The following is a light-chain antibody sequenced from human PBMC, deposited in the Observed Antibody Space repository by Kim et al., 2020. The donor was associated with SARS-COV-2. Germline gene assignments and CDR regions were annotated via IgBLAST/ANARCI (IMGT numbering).Light chain of an antibody. CDR2: NAS. CDR3: QQRNNWPFT. Sequence: LAPGERATLSCRASQSISGYLAWYQQKPGQAPRLFIVNASQRATGIPARFSGSWSGTDFTLTISSLEPEDFAVYYCQQRNNWPFTFGEGTKVDIK. J-gene: IGKJ4*01. CDR1: QSISGY. V-gene: IGKV3-11*01.